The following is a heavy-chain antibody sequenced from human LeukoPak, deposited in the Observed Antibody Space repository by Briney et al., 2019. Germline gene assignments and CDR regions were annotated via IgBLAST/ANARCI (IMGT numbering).Heavy chain of an antibody. CDR3: ARESFGSGYFYGMDV. V-gene: IGHV4-59*01. CDR1: GDSISSYY. J-gene: IGHJ6*02. D-gene: IGHD3-3*01. Sequence: SETLSLTCTVSGDSISSYYWSWIRQPPGKGLEWIGYIYYTGSTYYNPSLKSRVTISVDTSKTQFSLKLSSVTAADTAVYYCARESFGSGYFYGMDVWGQGTTVTVSS. CDR2: IYYTGST.